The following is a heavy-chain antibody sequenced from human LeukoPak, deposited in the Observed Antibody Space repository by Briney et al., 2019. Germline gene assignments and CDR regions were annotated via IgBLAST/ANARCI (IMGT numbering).Heavy chain of an antibody. V-gene: IGHV3-48*02. J-gene: IGHJ4*02. CDR3: ARGRDSFDY. CDR1: GFPLSVFS. CDR2: ISSSSGTI. D-gene: IGHD5-24*01. Sequence: GGSLSLSCATSGFPLSVFSMNWVRQAPGKGLEGISYISSSSGTIYYADSVTGRFTVSRDNAKSSVFLQMNSLRDEDTAVYFCARGRDSFDYWGQGTLVTVSS.